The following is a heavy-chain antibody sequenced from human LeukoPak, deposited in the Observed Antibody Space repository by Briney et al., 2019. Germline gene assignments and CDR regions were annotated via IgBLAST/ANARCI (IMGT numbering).Heavy chain of an antibody. Sequence: PSETLSLTCTVSGGSISGSYWSWIRQSPGKGLEWVAFISYTGSTNYNPSLKSRVTISVDASKNQFSLKLSSVTAADTAVYYCARVRYSGSGLSSYFDYWGQGTLVTVSS. J-gene: IGHJ4*02. CDR1: GGSISGSY. V-gene: IGHV4-59*01. CDR2: ISYTGST. CDR3: ARVRYSGSGLSSYFDY. D-gene: IGHD3-10*01.